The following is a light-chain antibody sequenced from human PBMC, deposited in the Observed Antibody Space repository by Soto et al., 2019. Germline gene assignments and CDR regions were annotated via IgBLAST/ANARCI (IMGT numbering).Light chain of an antibody. J-gene: IGKJ2*01. CDR2: DAS. V-gene: IGKV3-15*01. Sequence: EIVMTQSPATLSVSPGERATLSCRASQSVSSNLAWYQQKPGQAPRLLIYDASTRATGDPVRFSGSGSGTEFTLTISSLQSEDFAFYYCQQYNSWPPKYTFGQGTKLEIK. CDR1: QSVSSN. CDR3: QQYNSWPPKYT.